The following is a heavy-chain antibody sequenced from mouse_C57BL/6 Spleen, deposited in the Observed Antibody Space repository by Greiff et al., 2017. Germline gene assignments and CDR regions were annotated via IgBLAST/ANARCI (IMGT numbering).Heavy chain of an antibody. D-gene: IGHD2-2*01. CDR1: GFTFSDYG. CDR2: ISSGSSTI. Sequence: DVKLVESGGGLVKPGGSLKLSCAASGFTFSDYGMHWVRQAPEKGLEWVAYISSGSSTIYYADTVKGRFTISRDNAKNTLFLQMTSLRSEDTAMYYCAHSGSYWYFDVWGTGTTVTVSS. J-gene: IGHJ1*03. V-gene: IGHV5-17*01. CDR3: AHSGSYWYFDV.